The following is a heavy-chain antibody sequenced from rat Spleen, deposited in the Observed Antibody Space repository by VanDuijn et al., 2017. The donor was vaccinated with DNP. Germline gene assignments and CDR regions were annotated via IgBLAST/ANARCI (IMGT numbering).Heavy chain of an antibody. CDR3: TSNPHVRTAAPFDY. CDR2: ISNTGDHT. CDR1: GFTFSNYW. V-gene: IGHV5-31*01. J-gene: IGHJ2*01. Sequence: EVQLVESGGGLVQPGRSMKLSCAALGFTFSNYWMTWIRQAPGKGLAWVASISNTGDHTYSSDSVKGRFSLSRDNAKSTLNLQLNSLRSEDTATYYCTSNPHVRTAAPFDYWGQGVMVTVSS. D-gene: IGHD3-8*01.